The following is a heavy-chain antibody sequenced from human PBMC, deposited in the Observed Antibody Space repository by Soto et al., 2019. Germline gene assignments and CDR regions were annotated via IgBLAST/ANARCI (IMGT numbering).Heavy chain of an antibody. Sequence: GGSLRLSCAASGFTFSSYDMHWVRQATGKGLEWVSAIGTAGDTYYPGSVKGRFTISRENAKNSLYLQMNSLRAEDTAVYYCARGYAAAGIDYWGQGTLVTVSS. D-gene: IGHD6-13*01. J-gene: IGHJ4*02. CDR3: ARGYAAAGIDY. V-gene: IGHV3-13*01. CDR1: GFTFSSYD. CDR2: IGTAGDT.